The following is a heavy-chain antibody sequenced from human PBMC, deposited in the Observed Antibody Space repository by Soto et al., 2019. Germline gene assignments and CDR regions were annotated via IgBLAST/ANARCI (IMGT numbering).Heavy chain of an antibody. CDR1: GGSFSGYY. D-gene: IGHD1-26*01. V-gene: IGHV4-34*01. CDR3: ARDRERAYATGY. Sequence: TLSLTCAVYGGSFSGYYWSWIRQPPGKGLEWIGEINHSGSTNYNPSLKSRVTISVDTSKNQFSLKLSSVTAADTAVYYCARDRERAYATGYWGQGTLVTVSS. J-gene: IGHJ4*02. CDR2: INHSGST.